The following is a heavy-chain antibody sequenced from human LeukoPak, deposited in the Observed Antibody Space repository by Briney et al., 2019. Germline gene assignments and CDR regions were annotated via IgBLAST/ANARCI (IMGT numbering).Heavy chain of an antibody. CDR2: ISSNGGST. CDR3: ARDLLGIAVAEYYYYYGMDV. Sequence: PGGSLRLSCSASGFTFSNYAMHWVRQAPGKGLEYVSAISSNGGSTYYADSVKGRFTISRDNSKNTLYLQMNSLRAEDTAVFYCARDLLGIAVAEYYYYYGMDVWGQGTTVTVSS. D-gene: IGHD6-19*01. J-gene: IGHJ6*02. V-gene: IGHV3-64*04. CDR1: GFTFSNYA.